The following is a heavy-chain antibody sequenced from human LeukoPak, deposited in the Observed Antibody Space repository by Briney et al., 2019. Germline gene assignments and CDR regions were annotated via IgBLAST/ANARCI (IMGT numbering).Heavy chain of an antibody. V-gene: IGHV1-2*02. CDR2: INPNSGGT. D-gene: IGHD6-6*01. J-gene: IGHJ4*02. CDR1: GYTFTGYY. CDR3: ARVPRIAARPFFDY. Sequence: ASVKVSCKASGYTFTGYYMHWVRQAPGQGLEWMGWINPNSGGTNDAQKFQGRVTMTRDTSISTAYMELSRLRSDDTAVYYCARVPRIAARPFFDYWGQGTLVTVSS.